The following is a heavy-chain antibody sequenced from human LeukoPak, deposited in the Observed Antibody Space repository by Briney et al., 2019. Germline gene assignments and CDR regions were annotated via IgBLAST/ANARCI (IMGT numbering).Heavy chain of an antibody. D-gene: IGHD3-22*01. J-gene: IGHJ4*02. Sequence: GGSLRLSCAASGFTFSSYTMSWVRLAPGKGLEWVSSISTSSDFTYYADSLKGRFTISRDNAKNSLYLQMNSLGAEDTAVYYCARVDSSGYYMHLDYWGRGTLVTVSS. CDR1: GFTFSSYT. V-gene: IGHV3-21*01. CDR2: ISTSSDFT. CDR3: ARVDSSGYYMHLDY.